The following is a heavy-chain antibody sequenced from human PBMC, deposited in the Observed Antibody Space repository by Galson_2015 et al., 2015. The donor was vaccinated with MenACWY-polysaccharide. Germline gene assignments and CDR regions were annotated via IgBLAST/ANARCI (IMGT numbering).Heavy chain of an antibody. CDR2: ISGTGGST. CDR1: GFTFSSYA. D-gene: IGHD3-16*01. CDR3: AKAVDRGEFWYFDL. V-gene: IGHV3-23*01. Sequence: SLRLSCAASGFTFSSYAMSWVRQAPGKGLEWVSAISGTGGSTSSADSVKGRFTISRDNSKNTLYLQMNGLRAEDTAVYYCAKAVDRGEFWYFDLWGRGTLVTVSS. J-gene: IGHJ2*01.